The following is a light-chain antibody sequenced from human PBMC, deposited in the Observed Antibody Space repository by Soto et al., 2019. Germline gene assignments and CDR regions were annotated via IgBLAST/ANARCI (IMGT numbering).Light chain of an antibody. CDR3: ASHTTSSIDVL. CDR2: EVS. J-gene: IGLJ2*01. CDR1: SSDIGTYKY. Sequence: QSALTQPASVSGSPGQPITISCTGTSSDIGTYKYVSWYQQHPGKAPKLMIFEVSNRPSGVSNRFSGSKSGNTASLTISGLQAEDEDDAYCASHTTSSIDVLFGGGTKLTVL. V-gene: IGLV2-14*01.